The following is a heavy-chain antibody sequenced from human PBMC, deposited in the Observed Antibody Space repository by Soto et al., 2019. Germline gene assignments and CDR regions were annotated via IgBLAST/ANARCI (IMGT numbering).Heavy chain of an antibody. CDR1: GYTFTSYG. CDR2: INPYNGNT. V-gene: IGHV1-18*01. D-gene: IGHD6-13*01. Sequence: APEKVSCKASGYTFTSYGISWVRQAPEQGLEWMAWINPYNGNTKYAEKFLGRVTVTTGTSTATAYMEERSMTSPHPGVSYCAGVGAALAAPSVWADRGQGP. J-gene: IGHJ4*02. CDR3: AGVGAALAAPSVWAD.